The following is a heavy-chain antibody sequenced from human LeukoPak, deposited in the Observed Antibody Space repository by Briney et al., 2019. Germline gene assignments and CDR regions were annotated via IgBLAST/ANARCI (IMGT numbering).Heavy chain of an antibody. CDR2: IYTSGST. D-gene: IGHD2-2*01. CDR3: ARDLEHCDSTSCHNWFDP. V-gene: IGHV4-4*07. J-gene: IGHJ5*02. Sequence: PSETLSLTCTVSGGSISTYHWSWIRQPAGKGLEWIGRIYTSGSTSYNPSLKSRVTISVDKSKNQFSLKLSSVTAADTAVYYCARDLEHCDSTSCHNWFDPWGQGTLVTVSS. CDR1: GGSISTYH.